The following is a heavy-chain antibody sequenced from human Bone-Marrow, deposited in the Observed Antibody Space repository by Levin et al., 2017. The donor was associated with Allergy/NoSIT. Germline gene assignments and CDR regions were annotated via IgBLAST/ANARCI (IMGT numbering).Heavy chain of an antibody. V-gene: IGHV3-7*03. CDR3: ARDTTVGGEA. J-gene: IGHJ5*02. CDR1: GFTFSDYW. CDR2: IKQDGSEK. D-gene: IGHD4-11*01. Sequence: GESLKISCVASGFTFSDYWMTWVRQPLGTGLEWVANIKQDGSEKYYAESVKGRFTISRDNAKNSLFLQMNYLGTDDTAVYFCARDTTVGGEAWGQGTLVTVSS.